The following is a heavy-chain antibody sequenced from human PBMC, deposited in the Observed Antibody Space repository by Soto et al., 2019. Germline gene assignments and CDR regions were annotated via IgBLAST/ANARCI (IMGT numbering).Heavy chain of an antibody. Sequence: VQLVESGGGLVQPGGSLRLSCAASGFTFSDHYMDWVRQAPGKGLEWVGRTRNKANSYTTEYAASVKGRFTISRDDSKNSLYLQMNSLKTEDTAVYYCARGKGYYYYGMDVWGQGTTVTVSS. CDR1: GFTFSDHY. CDR2: TRNKANSYTT. CDR3: ARGKGYYYYGMDV. V-gene: IGHV3-72*01. J-gene: IGHJ6*02.